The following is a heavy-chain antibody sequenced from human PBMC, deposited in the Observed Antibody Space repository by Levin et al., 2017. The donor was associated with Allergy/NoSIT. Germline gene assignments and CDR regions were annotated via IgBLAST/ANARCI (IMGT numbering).Heavy chain of an antibody. V-gene: IGHV3-30*18. D-gene: IGHD6-19*01. Sequence: GGSLRLSCAASGFTFSSYGMHWVRQAPGKGLEWVAVISYDGSNKYYADSVKGRFTISRDISKNTLYLQMNSLRAEDTAVYYCAKGGSRAVAGLDYWGQGTLVTVSS. CDR3: AKGGSRAVAGLDY. CDR1: GFTFSSYG. J-gene: IGHJ4*02. CDR2: ISYDGSNK.